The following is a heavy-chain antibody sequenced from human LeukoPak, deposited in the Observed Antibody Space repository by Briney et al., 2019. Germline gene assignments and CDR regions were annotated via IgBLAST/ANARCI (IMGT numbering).Heavy chain of an antibody. V-gene: IGHV4-59*01. CDR1: GGSLSSYY. D-gene: IGHD3-3*01. Sequence: PSETLSLTCTVSGGSLSSYYWSWIRQPPGTGLEWIGYIYYSGSTNYNPSLKSRVTISVDTSKNQFSLKLSSVTAADTAVYYCARGKAEYYDFWSGTIFDYWGQGTLVTVSS. J-gene: IGHJ4*02. CDR2: IYYSGST. CDR3: ARGKAEYYDFWSGTIFDY.